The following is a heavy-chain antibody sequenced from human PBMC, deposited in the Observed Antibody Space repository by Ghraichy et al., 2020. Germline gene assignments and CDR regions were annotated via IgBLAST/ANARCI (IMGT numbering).Heavy chain of an antibody. D-gene: IGHD6-6*01. CDR1: GDSISNSGYY. Sequence: SETLSLTCTVSGDSISNSGYYWGWIRQPPGKGLEWIGSRSYSGNSYYNPSPKSRVTISVDTSKNQFSLKLSSVTAADTAVYYCARRKVGRPIEWGQGTLVTVSS. V-gene: IGHV4-39*01. J-gene: IGHJ4*02. CDR2: RSYSGNS. CDR3: ARRKVGRPIE.